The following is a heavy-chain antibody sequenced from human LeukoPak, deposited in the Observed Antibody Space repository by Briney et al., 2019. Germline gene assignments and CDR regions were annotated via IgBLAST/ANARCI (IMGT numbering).Heavy chain of an antibody. CDR2: ISSDRGST. CDR3: ARVGSGYYTDY. J-gene: IGHJ4*02. V-gene: IGHV3-64*01. CDR1: GFTFSSYA. Sequence: GGSLRLSCAASGFTFSSYAMYWVRQAPGKGLEYVSAISSDRGSTYYANSVKGRFTISRDNSKNTLYLQMGSLRAEDMAVYYCARVGSGYYTDYWGQGTLVTVSS. D-gene: IGHD3-3*01.